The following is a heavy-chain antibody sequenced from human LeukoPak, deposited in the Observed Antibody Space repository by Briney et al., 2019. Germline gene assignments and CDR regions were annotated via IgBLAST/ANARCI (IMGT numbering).Heavy chain of an antibody. CDR3: ARVNEQQLAVDYFDY. CDR2: ISYDGSNK. J-gene: IGHJ4*02. CDR1: GFTFSSYA. Sequence: GGSLRLPCAASGFTFSSYAMHWVRQAPGKGLEWVAVISYDGSNKYYADSVKGRFTISRDNSKNTLYLQMNSLRAEDTAVYYCARVNEQQLAVDYFDYWGQGTLVTVSS. V-gene: IGHV3-30-3*01. D-gene: IGHD6-6*01.